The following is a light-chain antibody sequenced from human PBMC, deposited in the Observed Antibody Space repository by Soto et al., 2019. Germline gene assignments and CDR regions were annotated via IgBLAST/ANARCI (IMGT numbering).Light chain of an antibody. CDR3: AAWDDSLNGRYV. CDR2: SNS. Sequence: QSVLTQPPAASGTPGQRVTISCSGGSSNIGINTVNWYQHLPGTAPKLLIYSNSQRPSGVPDRFSGSKSGTSASLAISGLQSEDEADYYCAAWDDSLNGRYVFGTGTKLTVL. J-gene: IGLJ1*01. CDR1: SSNIGINT. V-gene: IGLV1-44*01.